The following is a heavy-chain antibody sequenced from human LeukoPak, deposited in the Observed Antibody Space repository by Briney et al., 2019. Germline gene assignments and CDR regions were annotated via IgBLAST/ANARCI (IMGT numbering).Heavy chain of an antibody. CDR3: AKEGPGGSYYRMGAFDI. D-gene: IGHD1-26*01. V-gene: IGHV3-23*01. Sequence: PGGTLRLSCAASGFTFSSYGMSWVRQAPGKGLEWVSAISGSGGSTYYADSVKGRFTISRDNSKNTLYLQMNSLRAEDTAVYYCAKEGPGGSYYRMGAFDIWGQGTMVTVSS. CDR1: GFTFSSYG. J-gene: IGHJ3*02. CDR2: ISGSGGST.